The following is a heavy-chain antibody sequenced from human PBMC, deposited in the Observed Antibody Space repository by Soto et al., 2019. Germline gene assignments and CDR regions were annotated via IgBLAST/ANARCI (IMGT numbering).Heavy chain of an antibody. CDR2: IYYSGST. D-gene: IGHD6-13*01. J-gene: IGHJ4*02. CDR3: ARVWRTAAAGIYYFDY. V-gene: IGHV4-31*03. Sequence: SSETLSLTCTVSGGSISSGGYYWSWIRQHPGKGLEWIGYIYYSGSTYYNPSLKSRVTISVDTSKNQFSLKLSSVTAADTAVYYCARVWRTAAAGIYYFDYRGQGTLVA. CDR1: GGSISSGGYY.